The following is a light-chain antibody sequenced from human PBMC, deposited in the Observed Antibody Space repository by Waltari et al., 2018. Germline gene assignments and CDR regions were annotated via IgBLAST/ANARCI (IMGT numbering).Light chain of an antibody. CDR1: QSVSSY. CDR3: QQRSNWPRT. CDR2: NAS. J-gene: IGKJ1*01. V-gene: IGKV3-11*01. Sequence: EIVLTQSPATLSLSPGERATLSCRASQSVSSYLAWYQQKPGQAPRLLIYNASHRATGIPARFRGSGSGTDFTLTISSLEPEDFAVYYCQQRSNWPRTFGQGTKVEIK.